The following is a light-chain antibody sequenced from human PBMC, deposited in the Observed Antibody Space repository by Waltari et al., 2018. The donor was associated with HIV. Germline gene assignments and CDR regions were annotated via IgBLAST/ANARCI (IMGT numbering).Light chain of an antibody. J-gene: IGLJ2*01. V-gene: IGLV1-51*01. CDR1: SPDIGTTY. Sequence: QSVLTQPPSVSAAPGQKVTMPCSGTSPDIGTTYVSWSQHVPGITPKLLIYDNNERTPGSPDRFCGSKSGTSATLGMTGLQTGDEADYYCGTWDGSLSGVVFGGGTKLTVL. CDR2: DNN. CDR3: GTWDGSLSGVV.